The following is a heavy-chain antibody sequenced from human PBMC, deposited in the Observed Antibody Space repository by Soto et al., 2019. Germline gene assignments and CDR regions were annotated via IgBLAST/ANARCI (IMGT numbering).Heavy chain of an antibody. CDR2: ISYDGSNK. CDR3: AKAEYSSSSYYYYYGMYV. D-gene: IGHD6-6*01. V-gene: IGHV3-30*18. J-gene: IGHJ6*02. CDR1: GFTFSSYG. Sequence: GGSLRLSCAASGFTFSSYGMHWVRQAPGKGLEWVAVISYDGSNKYYADSVKGRFTISRDNSKNTLYLQMNSLRAEDTAVYYCAKAEYSSSSYYYYYGMYVWGQGTTVTVSS.